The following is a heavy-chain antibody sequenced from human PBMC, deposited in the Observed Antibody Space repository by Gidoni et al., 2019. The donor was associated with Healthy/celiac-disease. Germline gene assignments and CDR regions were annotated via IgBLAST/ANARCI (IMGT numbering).Heavy chain of an antibody. CDR1: CFPFVSYS. Sequence: EVQLVESGGGLVKPGGSLRLSCAASCFPFVSYSMNWVRQGPGKGLEWVSSISSSSSYIYYADSVKGRFTISRDNAKNSLYLQMNSLRAEDTAVYYCARDRSTYSSSWYWFDPWGQGTLVTVSS. CDR3: ARDRSTYSSSWYWFDP. CDR2: ISSSSSYI. D-gene: IGHD6-13*01. V-gene: IGHV3-21*01. J-gene: IGHJ5*02.